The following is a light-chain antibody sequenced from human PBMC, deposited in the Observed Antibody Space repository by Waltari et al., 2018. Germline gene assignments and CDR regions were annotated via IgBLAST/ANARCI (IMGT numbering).Light chain of an antibody. V-gene: IGKV3-20*01. CDR2: DTS. Sequence: DIVLTQSPGTLSLSPGERATLSCRASENIRSFLAWYQQKPGQTPRLLIYDTSTRATCIPDRFSGSGSGTAFSLTTSRLEPEDFAVYYCQKYGTLPATFGQGTKVEIK. CDR1: ENIRSF. CDR3: QKYGTLPAT. J-gene: IGKJ1*01.